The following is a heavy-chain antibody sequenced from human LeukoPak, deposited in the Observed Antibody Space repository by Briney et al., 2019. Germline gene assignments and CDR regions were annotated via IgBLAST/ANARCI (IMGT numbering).Heavy chain of an antibody. V-gene: IGHV3-30*18. CDR1: GFTFSSHC. CDR2: ISYDGSNK. D-gene: IGHD3-3*01. Sequence: GGSLRLSCAASGFTFSSHCMHWVRQAPGKGLEWVAVISYDGSNKYYADSVKGRFTISRDNSKNTLYLQMNSLRAEDTAVYYCAKDGYYDFWSGYRNYYYMDVWGKGTTVTVSS. J-gene: IGHJ6*03. CDR3: AKDGYYDFWSGYRNYYYMDV.